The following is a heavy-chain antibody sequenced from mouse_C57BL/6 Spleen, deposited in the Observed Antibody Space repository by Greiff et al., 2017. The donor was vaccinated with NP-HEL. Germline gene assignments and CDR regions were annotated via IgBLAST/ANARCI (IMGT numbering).Heavy chain of an antibody. Sequence: EVQLQQSGPELVKPGASVQMSCKASGYTFTDYNMHWVKQSHGKSLEWIGYINPNNGGTSYNQKFKGKATLTVNKSSSTAYMELRSLTSEDSAVYYCATATPVAEGAMDYWGQGTSVTVSS. CDR2: INPNNGGT. CDR3: ATATPVAEGAMDY. CDR1: GYTFTDYN. D-gene: IGHD1-1*01. V-gene: IGHV1-22*01. J-gene: IGHJ4*01.